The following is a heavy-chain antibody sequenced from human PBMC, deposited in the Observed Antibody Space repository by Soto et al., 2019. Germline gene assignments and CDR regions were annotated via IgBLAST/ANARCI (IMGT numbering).Heavy chain of an antibody. V-gene: IGHV3-30*03. CDR2: ISYDSTKT. Sequence: QVQLVESGGGVVQPGRSLRLSCAASVFTFNSYGMHWVRQGPGNGLEWVAFISYDSTKTYYVDSVKGRFTISRDNSNSALYVQMNSLTGEDTAVYYCARTRSAWSDFHYYSLDVWGQGTTVTVSS. CDR1: VFTFNSYG. D-gene: IGHD1-26*01. J-gene: IGHJ6*02. CDR3: ARTRSAWSDFHYYSLDV.